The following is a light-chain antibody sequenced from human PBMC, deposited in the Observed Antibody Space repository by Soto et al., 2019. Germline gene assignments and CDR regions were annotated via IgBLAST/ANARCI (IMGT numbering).Light chain of an antibody. CDR2: GAS. V-gene: IGKV3-20*01. CDR1: QRVSNNY. CDR3: QQYGSSGT. Sequence: EIVLTQSPGTLSLSPGERATLSCRASQRVSNNYLAWYQQKPGQAPRLLIYGASNRATGIPDRFSGSGSGTDFTLTISRLEPEDFAVYYCQQYGSSGTVGQGTKVDIK. J-gene: IGKJ1*01.